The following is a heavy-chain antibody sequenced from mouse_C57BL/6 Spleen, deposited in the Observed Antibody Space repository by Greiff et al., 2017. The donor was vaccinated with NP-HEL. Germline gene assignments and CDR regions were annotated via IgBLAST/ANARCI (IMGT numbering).Heavy chain of an antibody. D-gene: IGHD1-1*01. J-gene: IGHJ1*03. Sequence: VQLQQSGPELVKPGASVKISCKASGYAFSSSWMNWVKQRPGKGLEWIGRIYPGDGDTNYNGKFKGKATLTADKSSSTAYMQLSSLTSEDSAVYFGARLGTTVLEWYFDVWGTGTTVTVSS. CDR2: IYPGDGDT. CDR1: GYAFSSSW. V-gene: IGHV1-82*01. CDR3: ARLGTTVLEWYFDV.